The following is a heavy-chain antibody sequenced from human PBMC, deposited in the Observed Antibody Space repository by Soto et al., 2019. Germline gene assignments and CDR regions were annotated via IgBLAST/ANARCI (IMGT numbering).Heavy chain of an antibody. V-gene: IGHV3-15*01. D-gene: IGHD5-12*01. CDR1: GFTFSNAW. CDR2: IKSKTDGGTT. J-gene: IGHJ4*02. Sequence: SLRLSCAAYGFTFSNAWMSLVRQAPGKGLEWVGRIKSKTDGGTTDYAAPVKGRFTISRDDSKNTLYLQMNSLKTEDTAIYYCSTSGYGGFDYWGQGVLVTVSS. CDR3: STSGYGGFDY.